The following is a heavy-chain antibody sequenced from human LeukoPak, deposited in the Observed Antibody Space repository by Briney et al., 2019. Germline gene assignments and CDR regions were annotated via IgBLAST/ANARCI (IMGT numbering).Heavy chain of an antibody. V-gene: IGHV4-39*07. CDR3: ARANESSSSWYYYYYYMDV. CDR2: IYYSGST. Sequence: SETLSLTCTVSGGSISSSSYYWGWIRQPPGKGLEWIGSIYYSGSTYYNPSLKSRVTISVDTSKNQFSLKLSSVTAADTAVYYCARANESSSSWYYYYYYMDVWGKGTTVTVSS. J-gene: IGHJ6*03. D-gene: IGHD6-13*01. CDR1: GGSISSSSYY.